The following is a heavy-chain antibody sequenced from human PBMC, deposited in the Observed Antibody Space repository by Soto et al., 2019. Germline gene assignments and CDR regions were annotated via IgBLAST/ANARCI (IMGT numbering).Heavy chain of an antibody. J-gene: IGHJ5*02. CDR3: ARGGVAARKGRWFDP. V-gene: IGHV4-59*01. D-gene: IGHD6-25*01. CDR1: GGSISSYY. CDR2: IHYSGST. Sequence: SETLSLTCTVSGGSISSYYWGWIRQPPGKGLGWIGYIHYSGSTNYNPSLRSRVTISVDTPKNQFSLKVNSMTAADTAIYYCARGGVAARKGRWFDPWGQGTLVTVSS.